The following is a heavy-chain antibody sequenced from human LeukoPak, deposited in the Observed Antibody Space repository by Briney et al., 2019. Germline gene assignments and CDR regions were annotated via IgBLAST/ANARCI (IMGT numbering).Heavy chain of an antibody. CDR3: ASSGWYSSYWFDP. D-gene: IGHD6-19*01. Sequence: GGSLRLSCAASGFTFSSYWMSWVRQAPGKGLEWVANIKQDGSEKYYVDSVKGRFTISRDNAKNSLYLQMNSLRAEDTAVYYCASSGWYSSYWFDPWGQGTLVTVSS. CDR1: GFTFSSYW. CDR2: IKQDGSEK. V-gene: IGHV3-7*01. J-gene: IGHJ5*02.